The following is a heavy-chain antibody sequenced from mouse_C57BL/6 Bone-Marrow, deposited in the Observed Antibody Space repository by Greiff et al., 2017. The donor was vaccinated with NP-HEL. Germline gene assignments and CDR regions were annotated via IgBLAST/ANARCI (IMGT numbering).Heavy chain of an antibody. D-gene: IGHD2-1*01. Sequence: VKLQQSGPELVKPGASVKISCKASGYAFSSSWMNWVKQRPGKGLEWIGRIYPGDGDTNYNGKVKGKATLTADKSSSTAYMQLSSLTSEDSAVYFCARSGNYPFDYWGQGTTLTVSS. CDR2: IYPGDGDT. J-gene: IGHJ2*01. CDR3: ARSGNYPFDY. V-gene: IGHV1-82*01. CDR1: GYAFSSSW.